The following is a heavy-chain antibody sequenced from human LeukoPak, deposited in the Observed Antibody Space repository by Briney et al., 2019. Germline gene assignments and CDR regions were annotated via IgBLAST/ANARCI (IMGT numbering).Heavy chain of an antibody. CDR1: GFTFSSYA. CDR3: TRRYNYDSSGYYYVRDAFDI. Sequence: GGSLRLSCAASGFTFSSYAMSWVRQAPGKGLEWVGFIRSKAYGGTTKNAASVKGRFTISRDDSRSIAYLQMNSLKTEETAVYYCTRRYNYDSSGYYYVRDAFDIWGQGTMVTVSS. J-gene: IGHJ3*02. D-gene: IGHD3-22*01. V-gene: IGHV3-49*04. CDR2: IRSKAYGGTT.